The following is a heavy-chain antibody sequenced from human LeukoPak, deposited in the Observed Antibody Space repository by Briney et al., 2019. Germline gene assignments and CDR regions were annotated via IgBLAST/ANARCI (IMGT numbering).Heavy chain of an antibody. CDR3: ARGYASSWWDY. V-gene: IGHV6-1*01. CDR1: GDSVSGNTAA. Sequence: PSQTLPLTCAISGDSVSGNTAAWNWIRQSPSRGLEWLGRTYYRSKWSTDYAVSVRSRISIDPDNTQNQFSLQLLSVTPEDTAVYYCARGYASSWWDYWAQGTLVTVSS. J-gene: IGHJ4*02. D-gene: IGHD6-13*01. CDR2: TYYRSKWST.